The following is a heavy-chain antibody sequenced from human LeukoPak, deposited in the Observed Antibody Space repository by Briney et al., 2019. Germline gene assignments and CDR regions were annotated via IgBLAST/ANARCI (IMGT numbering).Heavy chain of an antibody. CDR3: ARSTVTTANLFDP. J-gene: IGHJ5*02. V-gene: IGHV3-30*04. Sequence: PGGSLRLSCAASGFTFRSYSMHWVRLAPGKGLEWVAVISYDGSKKFYAESVRGRFTISRDNSNNTLYLQMNSLRRGDSAVYRCARSTVTTANLFDPWGQGTLVTVSS. CDR1: GFTFRSYS. CDR2: ISYDGSKK. D-gene: IGHD4-17*01.